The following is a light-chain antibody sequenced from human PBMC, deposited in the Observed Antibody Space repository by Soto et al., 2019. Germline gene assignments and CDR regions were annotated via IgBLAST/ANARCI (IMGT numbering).Light chain of an antibody. Sequence: QSVLTQPRSVSGSPGQSVTLSCTGTNSDVGGYNYVSWYQQHPGKAPKLMIYDVSKRPSGVPDRFSGSKSGNTASLTISGLQADDEADYYCCSYAGSYTFVVFGGGTKLTVL. V-gene: IGLV2-11*01. CDR3: CSYAGSYTFVV. CDR1: NSDVGGYNY. CDR2: DVS. J-gene: IGLJ2*01.